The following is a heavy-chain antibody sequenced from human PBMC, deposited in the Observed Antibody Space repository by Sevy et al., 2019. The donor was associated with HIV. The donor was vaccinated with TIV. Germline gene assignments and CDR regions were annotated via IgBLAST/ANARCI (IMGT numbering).Heavy chain of an antibody. D-gene: IGHD3-3*01. CDR2: IYTGGGT. CDR1: GFIVTSHY. V-gene: IGHV3-53*01. Sequence: GGSLRLSCAASGFIVTSHYMAWVRQAPGKGLEWVSSIYTGGGTYYADSVKGRFTISRDNSKNTLYLQMNSLGAEETAFYYCARVPRYDEPYYFDYWGQGALVTVSS. J-gene: IGHJ4*02. CDR3: ARVPRYDEPYYFDY.